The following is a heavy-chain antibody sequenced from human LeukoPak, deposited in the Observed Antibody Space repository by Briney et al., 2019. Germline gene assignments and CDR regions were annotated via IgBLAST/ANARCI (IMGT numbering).Heavy chain of an antibody. V-gene: IGHV1-69*13. CDR3: AIQGSRDGYNSDY. CDR2: IIPIFGTA. Sequence: SVKVSCKASGGTFSSYAISWVRQAPGQGLEWMGGIIPIFGTANYAQKFQGRVTITADESTSTAYTELSSLRSEDTAVYYCAIQGSRDGYNSDYWGQGTLVTVSS. D-gene: IGHD5-24*01. J-gene: IGHJ4*02. CDR1: GGTFSSYA.